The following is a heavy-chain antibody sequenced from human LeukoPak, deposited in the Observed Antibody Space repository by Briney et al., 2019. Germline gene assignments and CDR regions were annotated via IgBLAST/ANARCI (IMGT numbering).Heavy chain of an antibody. CDR2: IYYSGRT. CDR3: ARSPVSYYYESSGYLWYFDY. Sequence: PSDTLSLTCTVSGGSISRYYWSWIRQPPGKGLEWIGYIYYSGRTNYNPSLKSRVTISVDTSKNQFSLKLSSVTAADTAVYYCARSPVSYYYESSGYLWYFDYWGQGTLVTVSS. CDR1: GGSISRYY. V-gene: IGHV4-59*07. D-gene: IGHD3-22*01. J-gene: IGHJ4*02.